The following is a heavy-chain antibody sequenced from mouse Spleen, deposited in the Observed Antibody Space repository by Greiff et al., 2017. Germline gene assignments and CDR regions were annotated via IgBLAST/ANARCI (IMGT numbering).Heavy chain of an antibody. V-gene: IGHV14-2*01. D-gene: IGHD2-5*01. CDR1: GFNIKDYY. CDR2: IDPEDGET. CDR3: ARWGNSNAMDY. J-gene: IGHJ4*01. Sequence: EVKLMESGAELVKPGASVKLSCTASGFNIKDYYMHWVKQRTEQGLEWIGRIDPEDGETKYAPKFQGKATITADTSSSTAYMQLSSLTSEDSAVYYCARWGNSNAMDYWGQGTSVTVSS.